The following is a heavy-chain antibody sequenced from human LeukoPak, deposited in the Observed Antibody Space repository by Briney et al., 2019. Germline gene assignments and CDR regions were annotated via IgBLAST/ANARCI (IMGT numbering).Heavy chain of an antibody. J-gene: IGHJ4*02. D-gene: IGHD3-10*01. V-gene: IGHV1-18*01. CDR2: ISGYNGNT. CDR3: ARAPNYSGSGSFFSDY. CDR1: GYSFTSYG. Sequence: GASVKVSCTASGYSFTSYGISWVRQAPGQGLEWMGWISGYNGNTRYTQKVQDRVTVTTDTSTTTGYMELRSLRSDDTAVYYCARAPNYSGSGSFFSDYWGQGTLVTVSS.